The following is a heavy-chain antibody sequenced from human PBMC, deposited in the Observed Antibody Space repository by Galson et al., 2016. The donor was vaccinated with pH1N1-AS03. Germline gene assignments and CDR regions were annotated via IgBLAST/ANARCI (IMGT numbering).Heavy chain of an antibody. D-gene: IGHD1-26*01. CDR2: INPKNGVT. CDR3: ARDPRGPCSSATCATTYYFGMDV. J-gene: IGHJ6*02. V-gene: IGHV1-2*04. CDR1: GYIFTGFY. Sequence: SVKVSCKASGYIFTGFYVHWVRQAPGQGLEWMGWINPKNGVTNYAQKFQAWVTMTGDTSISTAYMELHGLKSDDTAVYYCARDPRGPCSSATCATTYYFGMDVWGQGTTAIVSS.